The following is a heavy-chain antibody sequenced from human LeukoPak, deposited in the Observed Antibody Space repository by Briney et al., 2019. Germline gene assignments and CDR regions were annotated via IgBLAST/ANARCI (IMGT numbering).Heavy chain of an antibody. J-gene: IGHJ2*01. CDR2: INHSGST. V-gene: IGHV4-34*01. CDR3: ARPARRDGYAWYFDL. D-gene: IGHD5-24*01. Sequence: SETLSLTCAVYGGSFSGYYWSWIRQPPGKGLEWIGEINHSGSTNYNPSLKSRVTISVDTSKNQFSLKLSSVTAADTAVYYCARPARRDGYAWYFDLWGRGTLVTVSS. CDR1: GGSFSGYY.